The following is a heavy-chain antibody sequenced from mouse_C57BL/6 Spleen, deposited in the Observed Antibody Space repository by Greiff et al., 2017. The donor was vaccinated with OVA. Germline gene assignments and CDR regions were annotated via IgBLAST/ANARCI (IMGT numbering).Heavy chain of an antibody. J-gene: IGHJ3*01. D-gene: IGHD2-5*01. CDR3: TGGYSNYESWFAY. CDR1: GFTFSNYW. V-gene: IGHV6-3*01. CDR2: IRLKSDNYAT. Sequence: EVKLVESGGGLVQPGGSMKLSCVASGFTFSNYWMNWVRQSPEKGLEWVAQIRLKSDNYATHYAESVKGRFTISRDDSKSSVYLQMNNLRAEDTGIYYCTGGYSNYESWFAYWGQGTLVTVSA.